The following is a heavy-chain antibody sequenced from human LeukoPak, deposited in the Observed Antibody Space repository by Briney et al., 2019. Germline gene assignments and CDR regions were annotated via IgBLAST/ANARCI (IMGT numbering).Heavy chain of an antibody. V-gene: IGHV3-66*01. CDR3: VGGIAARPGPRLDI. CDR2: IYSGGDT. CDR1: GFTVSSNY. D-gene: IGHD6-6*01. Sequence: QAGGSLRLSCAASGFTVSSNYMSWVRQAPGKGLEWVSVIYSGGDTDYADSVKGRFTISRDNSKNTLYPQMNSLRAEDTAVYYCVGGIAARPGPRLDIWGQGTMVTVSS. J-gene: IGHJ3*02.